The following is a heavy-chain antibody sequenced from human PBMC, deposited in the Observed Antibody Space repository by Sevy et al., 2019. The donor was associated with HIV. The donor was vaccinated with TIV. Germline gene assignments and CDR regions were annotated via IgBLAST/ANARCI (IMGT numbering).Heavy chain of an antibody. CDR3: ARAVKDTAMANWFDP. V-gene: IGHV1-69*13. CDR1: GGTFSSYA. J-gene: IGHJ5*02. Sequence: ASVKVSCKASGGTFSSYAISWVRQAPGQGLEWMGGIIPIFGTANYAQKFQGRVTITADESTSTAYMERRSLRSEDTAVYYCARAVKDTAMANWFDPWGQGTLVTVSS. D-gene: IGHD5-18*01. CDR2: IIPIFGTA.